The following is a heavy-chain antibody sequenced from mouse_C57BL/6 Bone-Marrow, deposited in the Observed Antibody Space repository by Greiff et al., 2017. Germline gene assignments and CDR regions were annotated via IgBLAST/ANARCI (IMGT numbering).Heavy chain of an antibody. D-gene: IGHD1-1*01. CDR3: ASPLRYRFDY. V-gene: IGHV1-82*01. J-gene: IGHJ2*01. CDR2: IYPGDGDT. Sequence: VQLQQSGPELVKPGASVKISCTASGYAFSSSWMNWVKQRPGKGLEWIGRIYPGDGDTNYNGKFKGKATLTADKSSSTAYMQLSSLTSEDSAVYFCASPLRYRFDYWGQGTTLTVSS. CDR1: GYAFSSSW.